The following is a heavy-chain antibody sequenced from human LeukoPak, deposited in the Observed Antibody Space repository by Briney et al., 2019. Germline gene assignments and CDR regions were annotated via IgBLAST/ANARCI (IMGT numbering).Heavy chain of an antibody. V-gene: IGHV4-59*08. CDR1: GDSINAYY. Sequence: SETLSLTCTVSGDSINAYYWGWIRQPPGKGLEWIGYIYFSGTTKYNPSLESRVTISVDTSKNQFSLKLSSVTAADTAVYYCARRRAEGGSNGHYNWFDPWGQGILVTVSA. D-gene: IGHD6-13*01. CDR3: ARRRAEGGSNGHYNWFDP. J-gene: IGHJ5*02. CDR2: IYFSGTT.